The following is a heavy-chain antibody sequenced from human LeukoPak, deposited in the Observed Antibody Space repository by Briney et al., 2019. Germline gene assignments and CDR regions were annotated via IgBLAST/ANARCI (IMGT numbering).Heavy chain of an antibody. Sequence: SETLSLTCTVSGGSISSYYWSWIRQPPGKGLEWIGEINHSGSTNYNPSLKSRVTISVDTSKNQFSLKLSSVTAADTAVYCCARGPLAKTRIVVVVAATPRQSTFDYWGQGTLVTVSS. CDR2: INHSGST. J-gene: IGHJ4*02. CDR1: GGSISSYY. V-gene: IGHV4-34*01. D-gene: IGHD2-15*01. CDR3: ARGPLAKTRIVVVVAATPRQSTFDY.